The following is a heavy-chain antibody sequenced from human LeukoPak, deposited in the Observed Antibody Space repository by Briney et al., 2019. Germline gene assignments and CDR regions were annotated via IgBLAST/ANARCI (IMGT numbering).Heavy chain of an antibody. CDR1: GFIFRTYW. V-gene: IGHV3-74*01. D-gene: IGHD3-22*01. J-gene: IGHJ4*02. CDR3: AAFYYDPAY. CDR2: ISGDGRST. Sequence: PGGSLRLSCAASGFIFRTYWMHWVRQAPGKGLVWVSRISGDGRSTSYADFVKGRFTISRDNAKNTLYLQIHSLRAEDTAVYYCAAFYYDPAYGGQGTLVTVFS.